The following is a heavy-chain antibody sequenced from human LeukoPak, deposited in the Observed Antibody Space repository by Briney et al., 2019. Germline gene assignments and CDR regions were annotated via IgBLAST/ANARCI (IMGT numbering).Heavy chain of an antibody. V-gene: IGHV4-39*01. Sequence: SETLSLTCTGSGVSISSTSSYWGWIRQPPGKGLEWIGAVYYSGSTYYNPSLKSRVTISVDTSKNQFSLDLKSVTSTDTAVYYCARQAKTVVQYIDFDFWGQGTLVTVSS. CDR3: ARQAKTVVQYIDFDF. D-gene: IGHD2-21*01. J-gene: IGHJ4*02. CDR2: VYYSGST. CDR1: GVSISSTSSY.